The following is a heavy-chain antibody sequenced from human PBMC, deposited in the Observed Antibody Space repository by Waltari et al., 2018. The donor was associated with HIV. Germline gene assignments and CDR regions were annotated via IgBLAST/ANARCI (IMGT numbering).Heavy chain of an antibody. CDR3: ARGTHIIVGATPLNY. Sequence: QVQLVQSGAEVKKPGASVKVSCKASGYTFTSYAMHWVRQAPGQRLEWMGWINAGNGNTKYSQKFQGRVTITRDTSASTAYMELSSLRSEDTAVYYCARGTHIIVGATPLNYWGQGTLVTVSS. J-gene: IGHJ4*02. CDR2: INAGNGNT. V-gene: IGHV1-3*01. CDR1: GYTFTSYA. D-gene: IGHD1-26*01.